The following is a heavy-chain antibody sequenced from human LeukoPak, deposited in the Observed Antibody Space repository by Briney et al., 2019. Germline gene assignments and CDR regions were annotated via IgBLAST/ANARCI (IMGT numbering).Heavy chain of an antibody. D-gene: IGHD5-18*01. CDR1: GFAFSSYA. CDR2: ISYDGSNK. CDR3: ARDSGTAMTGGLDY. V-gene: IGHV3-30-3*01. Sequence: GRSLRLSCAASGFAFSSYAMYWVRQAPGKGLEWVAVISYDGSNKYYADSVKGRFTISRDNSKNTLYLQMNSLRAEDTAVYYCARDSGTAMTGGLDYWGQGTLVTVSS. J-gene: IGHJ4*02.